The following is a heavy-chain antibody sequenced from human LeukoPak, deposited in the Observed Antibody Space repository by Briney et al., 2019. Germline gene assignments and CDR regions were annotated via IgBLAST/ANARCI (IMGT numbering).Heavy chain of an antibody. CDR2: ISGSSGST. CDR1: GFTFTTYA. CDR3: AKDRGIVVTGTDFDY. J-gene: IGHJ4*02. Sequence: GGSLRLSCAASGFTFTTYAMSSVRQAPGKGLEWVAAISGSSGSTYYADSVKGRVTISRDNSKNTLYVQMNSLRAEDAAVYYCAKDRGIVVTGTDFDYWGQGTLVTVSS. V-gene: IGHV3-23*01. D-gene: IGHD6-19*01.